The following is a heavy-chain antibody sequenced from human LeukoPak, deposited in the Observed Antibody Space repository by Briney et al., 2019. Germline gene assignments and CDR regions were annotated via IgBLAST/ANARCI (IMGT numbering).Heavy chain of an antibody. Sequence: GASVEVSCKASGYTFTSYDINWVRQATGQGLEWMGWMNPNSGNTGYAQKFQGRVTMTRNTSISTAYMELSSLRSEDTAVYYCARSRLKDIVVEVAATEQHYYGMDVWGQGTTVTVSS. CDR3: ARSRLKDIVVEVAATEQHYYGMDV. J-gene: IGHJ6*02. D-gene: IGHD2-15*01. V-gene: IGHV1-8*01. CDR1: GYTFTSYD. CDR2: MNPNSGNT.